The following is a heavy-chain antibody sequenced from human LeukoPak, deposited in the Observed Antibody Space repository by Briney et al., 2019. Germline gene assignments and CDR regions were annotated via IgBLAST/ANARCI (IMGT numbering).Heavy chain of an antibody. D-gene: IGHD5-24*01. CDR3: ARRSYMDV. Sequence: SETLSLTCAVYGGSFSGYYWSWIRQPPGKGLEWIGEINHSGSTNYNPSLKSRVTISVDTSKNQFSLKLSSVTAADTAVYYCARRSYMDVWGKGTTVTVSS. J-gene: IGHJ6*03. CDR1: GGSFSGYY. CDR2: INHSGST. V-gene: IGHV4-34*01.